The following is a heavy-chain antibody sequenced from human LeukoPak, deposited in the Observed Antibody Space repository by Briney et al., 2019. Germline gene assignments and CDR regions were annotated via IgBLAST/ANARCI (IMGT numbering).Heavy chain of an antibody. CDR3: AKGPRNTIAAAGTDYFDY. CDR2: FYSDGGRT. D-gene: IGHD6-13*01. Sequence: GGSLRLSCAGSGFTLSSNWMHWVRQAPGKGLVWVARFYSDGGRTNYADSVKGRFTISGDNAKNTQYLQMNSLRAEDTAVYYCAKGPRNTIAAAGTDYFDYWGQGTLVTVSS. V-gene: IGHV3-74*01. CDR1: GFTLSSNW. J-gene: IGHJ4*02.